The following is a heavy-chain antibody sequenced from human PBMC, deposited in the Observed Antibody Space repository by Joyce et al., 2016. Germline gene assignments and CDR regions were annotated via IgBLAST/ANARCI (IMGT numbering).Heavy chain of an antibody. CDR1: GYTFNNYW. J-gene: IGHJ5*02. CDR3: ARHTLRFDEFWSWFDP. CDR2: IYPGDSDT. V-gene: IGHV5-51*01. D-gene: IGHD3-3*01. Sequence: EVQLVQSGAEVKKPGESLKIPCKGSGYTFNNYWIGWASQMPGKGLEWMVLIYPGDSDTRYSPSFQGQSTYSADKSINTAYLQWNSLKASDTATYYCARHTLRFDEFWSWFDPWGQGSLVIVSS.